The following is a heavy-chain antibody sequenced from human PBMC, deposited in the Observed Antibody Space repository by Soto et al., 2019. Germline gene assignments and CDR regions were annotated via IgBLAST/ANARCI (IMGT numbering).Heavy chain of an antibody. CDR3: ATAAAAAWYTSFDI. Sequence: GASAKLSCEVSGDALTELSMHWVRQAPRKGLEWMGGFDPEDGETIYAQKFQGRVTMTEDTSTDTAYMELSSLRSEDTAVYYCATAAAAAWYTSFDIWGQGTMVTVSS. CDR2: FDPEDGET. V-gene: IGHV1-24*01. D-gene: IGHD6-13*01. CDR1: GDALTELS. J-gene: IGHJ3*02.